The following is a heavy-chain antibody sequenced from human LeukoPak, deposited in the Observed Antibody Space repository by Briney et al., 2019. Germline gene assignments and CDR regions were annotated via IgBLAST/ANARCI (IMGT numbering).Heavy chain of an antibody. V-gene: IGHV4-34*01. J-gene: IGHJ4*02. CDR3: ARGGSGYDSNPYFDY. Sequence: SETLSLTCAVYGGSFSGYYWSGIRQPPGKGLEWIGEINHSGSTNYNPSLRSRVTISVDTSKNQFSLKLSSVTAADTAVYYCARGGSGYDSNPYFDYWGQGTLVTVSS. CDR1: GGSFSGYY. CDR2: INHSGST. D-gene: IGHD5-12*01.